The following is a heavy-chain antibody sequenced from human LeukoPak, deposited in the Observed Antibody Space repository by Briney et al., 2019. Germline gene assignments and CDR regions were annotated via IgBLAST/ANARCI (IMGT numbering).Heavy chain of an antibody. CDR2: IYYGGST. D-gene: IGHD3-22*01. CDR1: GGSVSSTHY. J-gene: IGHJ3*01. CDR3: AKSTYYYDTFVNAFDL. Sequence: PSETLFLTCTVSGGSVSSTHYWGWLRQPPGKGLEWIGSIYYGGSTYYNASLRSRVTTSVDTYKNQFSLKLSSVTAADTAVYYCAKSTYYYDTFVNAFDLWGQGTVVTVSS. V-gene: IGHV4-39*07.